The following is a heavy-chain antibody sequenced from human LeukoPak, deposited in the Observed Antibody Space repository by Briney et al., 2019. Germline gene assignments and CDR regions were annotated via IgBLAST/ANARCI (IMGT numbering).Heavy chain of an antibody. CDR1: GYTFSSYA. CDR3: ARGEGGGSGTIPYY. V-gene: IGHV3-64*01. Sequence: PGGSLRLSCAASGYTFSSYAMHWVRQAPGKGLEYVSAISSNGGSTYYANSVKGRFTISRDNSKNTLYLQMGSLRAEDMAVYYCARGEGGGSGTIPYYWGQGTLVTVSS. D-gene: IGHD1-26*01. J-gene: IGHJ4*02. CDR2: ISSNGGST.